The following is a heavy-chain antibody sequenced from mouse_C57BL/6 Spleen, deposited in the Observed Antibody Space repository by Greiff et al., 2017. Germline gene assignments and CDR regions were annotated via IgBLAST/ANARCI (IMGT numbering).Heavy chain of an antibody. V-gene: IGHV1-26*01. CDR1: GYTFTDYY. CDR3: ASWHYYAMDY. CDR2: INPNNGGT. J-gene: IGHJ4*01. Sequence: EVQLQQSGPELVKPGASVKISCKASGYTFTDYYMNWVKQSHGKSLEWIGDINPNNGGTSYNQKFKGKATLTVDKSSSTAYMELRSLTSADSAVYYCASWHYYAMDYWGQGTSVTVSS.